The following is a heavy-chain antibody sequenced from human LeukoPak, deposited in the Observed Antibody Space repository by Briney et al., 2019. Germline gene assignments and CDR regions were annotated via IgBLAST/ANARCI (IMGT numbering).Heavy chain of an antibody. J-gene: IGHJ4*02. CDR3: ARDGYSYGYVSY. Sequence: ASVKVSCKASGYTFTGYYMHWVRQAPGQGLEWMGWISAYNGNTNYAQKLQGRVTMTTDTSTSTAYMELRSLRSDDTAVYYCARDGYSYGYVSYWGQGTLVTVSS. CDR1: GYTFTGYY. D-gene: IGHD5-18*01. CDR2: ISAYNGNT. V-gene: IGHV1-18*04.